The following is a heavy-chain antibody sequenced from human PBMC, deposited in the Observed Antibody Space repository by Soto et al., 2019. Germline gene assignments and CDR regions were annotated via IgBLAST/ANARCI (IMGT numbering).Heavy chain of an antibody. CDR1: GGSFTSSNW. CDR2: IYRTGST. J-gene: IGHJ4*02. D-gene: IGHD1-7*01. CDR3: ASRDPGTSVDY. V-gene: IGHV4-4*02. Sequence: QVQLQESGPGLVKPSGTLSLTCAVSGGSFTSSNWWTRVRQPPGQGLEWIGEIYRTGSTNYNPSLKRRVTISLDKYENQFSLKVTSLTAADTAVYYCASRDPGTSVDYWGQGTLVTVSS.